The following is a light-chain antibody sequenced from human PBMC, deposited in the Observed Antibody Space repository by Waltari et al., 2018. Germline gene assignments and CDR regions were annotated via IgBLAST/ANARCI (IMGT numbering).Light chain of an antibody. CDR3: QQYDNWPGT. CDR2: DAS. V-gene: IGKV3-15*01. Sequence: DTVMTQSPATLSVSPGERASLSCRASQNVNNNLAWYQQKPGQVPRLLIYDASTRATGIPARFSGSGSGTEFTLTISSLQSEDFAVYYCQQYDNWPGTFGHGTKVEIK. CDR1: QNVNNN. J-gene: IGKJ1*01.